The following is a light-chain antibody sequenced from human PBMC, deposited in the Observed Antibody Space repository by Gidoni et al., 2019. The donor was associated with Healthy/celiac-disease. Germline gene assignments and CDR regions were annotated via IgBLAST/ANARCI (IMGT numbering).Light chain of an antibody. Sequence: QSALTQPASVSGSPGQSISISCTGTSRDLRIYNFVPWSQQHPVNAPKLILYEVDNRPSGVSDRFSGSKSGRTASLTISGLQPDDEADYYCTSHTTISSLVFGGGTRVTV. V-gene: IGLV2-14*01. CDR3: TSHTTISSLV. CDR1: SRDLRIYNF. CDR2: EVD. J-gene: IGLJ3*02.